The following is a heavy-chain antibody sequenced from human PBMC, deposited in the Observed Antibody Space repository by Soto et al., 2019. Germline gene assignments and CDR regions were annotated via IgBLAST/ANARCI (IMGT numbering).Heavy chain of an antibody. J-gene: IGHJ6*02. CDR1: GGSISSGDYY. CDR2: IYYSGST. Sequence: QVQLQESGPGLVKPSQTLSLTCTVSGGSISSGDYYWSWIRQPPGKGLEWIGYIYYSGSTYYNPSLKSRVIISVDTSKNQFSLKLSSVTASDTAVYYCAGDPGKGYDFWSGTYGRDVWGQVTTVTVSS. V-gene: IGHV4-30-4*01. D-gene: IGHD3-3*01. CDR3: AGDPGKGYDFWSGTYGRDV.